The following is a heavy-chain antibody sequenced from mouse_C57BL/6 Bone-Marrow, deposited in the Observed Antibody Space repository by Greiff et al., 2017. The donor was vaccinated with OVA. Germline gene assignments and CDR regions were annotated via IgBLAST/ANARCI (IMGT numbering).Heavy chain of an antibody. D-gene: IGHD2-5*01. J-gene: IGHJ3*01. CDR1: GFTFSNYW. Sequence: DVKLVESGGGLVQPGGSMKLSCVASGFTFSNYWMNWVRQSPEKGLEWVAQIRLKSDNYATHYAESVKGRFTISRDDSKSSVYLQMNNLRAEDTGIYYCTDLIVTTRGFAYWGQGTLVTVSA. CDR2: IRLKSDNYAT. V-gene: IGHV6-3*01. CDR3: TDLIVTTRGFAY.